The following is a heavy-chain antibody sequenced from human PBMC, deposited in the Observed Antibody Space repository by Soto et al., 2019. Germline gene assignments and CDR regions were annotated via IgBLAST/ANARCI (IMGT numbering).Heavy chain of an antibody. Sequence: PGGSLRLSCAASGFTFSDYYMSWIRQAPGKGLEWVSYISSSSSYTNYADSVKGRFTISRDNAKNSLYLQMNSLRAEDTAVYYCARGAVAGYYYYGMDVWGQGTTVTVS. CDR1: GFTFSDYY. V-gene: IGHV3-11*06. D-gene: IGHD6-19*01. CDR3: ARGAVAGYYYYGMDV. CDR2: ISSSSSYT. J-gene: IGHJ6*02.